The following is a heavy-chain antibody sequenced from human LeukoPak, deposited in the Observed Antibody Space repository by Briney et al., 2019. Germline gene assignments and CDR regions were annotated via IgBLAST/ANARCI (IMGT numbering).Heavy chain of an antibody. Sequence: AGGSLRLSCAASGFTFSTHTMTCVRQAAGKGLEWVSSIDSSGDYTFYADSVKGRFTISRDNSKDTLYLQLSGLRAEDTAIYYCGKEFSSGWFFWGQGTLVSVSS. CDR1: GFTFSTHT. J-gene: IGHJ4*02. CDR3: GKEFSSGWFF. V-gene: IGHV3-23*01. CDR2: IDSSGDYT. D-gene: IGHD6-13*01.